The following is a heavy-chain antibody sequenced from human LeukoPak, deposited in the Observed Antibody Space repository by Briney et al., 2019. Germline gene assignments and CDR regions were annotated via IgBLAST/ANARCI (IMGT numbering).Heavy chain of an antibody. V-gene: IGHV4-59*01. J-gene: IGHJ5*02. Sequence: SETLSLTCTVSGGSLSSYYWSWIRQPPGKGLEWIGYIYYSGSTNYNPSLKSRVTISVDTSKNQFSLKLSSVTAADTAVYYCARAVTFGGVSPWFDPWGQGTLVTVSS. CDR2: IYYSGST. D-gene: IGHD3-16*01. CDR1: GGSLSSYY. CDR3: ARAVTFGGVSPWFDP.